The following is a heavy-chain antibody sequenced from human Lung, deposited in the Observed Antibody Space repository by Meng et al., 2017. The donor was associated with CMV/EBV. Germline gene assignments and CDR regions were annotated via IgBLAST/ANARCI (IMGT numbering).Heavy chain of an antibody. V-gene: IGHV1-69*05. CDR3: ARDLDYGPSY. CDR2: IIPIFGTA. J-gene: IGHJ4*02. Sequence: KFSCKASGGPFSSYAISWVRQAPGQGLEWMGGIIPIFGTANYAQKFQGRVTITTDESTSTAYMELSSLRSEDTAVYYCARDLDYGPSYWGQGTLVTVSS. D-gene: IGHD4-17*01. CDR1: GGPFSSYA.